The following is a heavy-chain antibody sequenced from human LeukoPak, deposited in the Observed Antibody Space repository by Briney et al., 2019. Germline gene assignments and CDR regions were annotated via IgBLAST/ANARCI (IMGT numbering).Heavy chain of an antibody. Sequence: SGKLSCKASGGTFSSYAISWVREAPGQGLEWMGGIIPIFGTANYAQKFPGRVTFTADEYTSTAYMELSSLRSQDTAVYYCARGRRITIFGVVHVAFDIWGRGTMVTVSS. CDR2: IIPIFGTA. CDR1: GGTFSSYA. V-gene: IGHV1-69*01. J-gene: IGHJ3*02. CDR3: ARGRRITIFGVVHVAFDI. D-gene: IGHD3-3*01.